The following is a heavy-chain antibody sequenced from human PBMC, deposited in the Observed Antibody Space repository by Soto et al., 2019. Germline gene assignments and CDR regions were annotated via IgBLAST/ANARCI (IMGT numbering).Heavy chain of an antibody. D-gene: IGHD2-15*01. J-gene: IGHJ3*02. V-gene: IGHV3-23*01. CDR2: ISGSGGST. CDR3: AKLDIVVVVAANGGGAFEI. Sequence: EVQLLESGGGLVQPGGSLRLSCAASGFTFSSYAMSWVRQAPGKGLEWVSAISGSGGSTYYADSVKGRFTISRDNSKNTLYLQMNSLRAEDTAVYYCAKLDIVVVVAANGGGAFEIWGQGTMVTVSS. CDR1: GFTFSSYA.